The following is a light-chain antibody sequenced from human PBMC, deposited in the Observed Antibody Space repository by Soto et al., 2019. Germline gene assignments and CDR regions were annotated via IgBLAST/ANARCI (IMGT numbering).Light chain of an antibody. Sequence: QSALTQPPSASGTPGQRVTISCSGSSSNIGSNYVYWYQQLPGTAPKLLIYRNNQRPSGVPDRFSGSKSGTSAFLAISGLRSEDEADYYCAAWDDSLSGWVFGGGTKVTVL. CDR3: AAWDDSLSGWV. CDR2: RNN. J-gene: IGLJ3*02. V-gene: IGLV1-47*01. CDR1: SSNIGSNY.